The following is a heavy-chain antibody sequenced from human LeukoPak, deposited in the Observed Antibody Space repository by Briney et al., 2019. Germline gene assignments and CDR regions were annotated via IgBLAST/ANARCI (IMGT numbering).Heavy chain of an antibody. J-gene: IGHJ5*02. Sequence: PSETLSLTCAVYGGSFSGYFWSWIRQSPGKGLEWIGEINESGRTNFNPSLKSRVTISVDTSKNQCSLKLSSVTAADTAVYYCARGSYYDSSGYGNWFDPWGQGTLVTVSS. CDR1: GGSFSGYF. CDR2: INESGRT. CDR3: ARGSYYDSSGYGNWFDP. D-gene: IGHD3-22*01. V-gene: IGHV4-34*01.